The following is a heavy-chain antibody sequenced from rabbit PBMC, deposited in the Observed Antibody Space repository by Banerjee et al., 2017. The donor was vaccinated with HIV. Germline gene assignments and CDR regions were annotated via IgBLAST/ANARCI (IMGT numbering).Heavy chain of an antibody. CDR2: INSSSRNV. CDR1: GFSFNNRYV. J-gene: IGHJ3*01. V-gene: IGHV1S45*01. D-gene: IGHD7-1*01. Sequence: QQQLVESGGGLVKPGASLTLTCTASGFSFNNRYVMCWVRQAPGKGLEWIGCINSSSRNVVYASWATGRFTISKTSSTTVTLQMTSLTAADTATYLCARDRDGDAGYGSLALWGQGTLVTVS. CDR3: ARDRDGDAGYGSLAL.